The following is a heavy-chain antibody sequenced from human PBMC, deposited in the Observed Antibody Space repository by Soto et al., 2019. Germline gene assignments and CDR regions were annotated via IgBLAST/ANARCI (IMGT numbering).Heavy chain of an antibody. CDR3: AGIYSGSPGGTLRY. V-gene: IGHV4-59*06. CDR1: GGSISSYY. D-gene: IGHD1-26*01. CDR2: IYYSGST. J-gene: IGHJ4*02. Sequence: PSETLSLTCTVSGGSISSYYWSWIRQHPGKGLEWIGYIYYSGSTYYNPSLKSRVTISVDTSKNQFSLKLSSVTAADTAVYYCAGIYSGSPGGTLRYWGQGTLVTVSS.